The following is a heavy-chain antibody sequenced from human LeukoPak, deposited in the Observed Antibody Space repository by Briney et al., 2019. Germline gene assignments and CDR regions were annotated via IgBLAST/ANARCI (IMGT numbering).Heavy chain of an antibody. Sequence: VASVKVSCKASGGTFSSYAISWVRQAPGQGLEWMGGIIPIFGTANYAQKFQGRVTITADKSTSTAYMELSSLRSEDTAVYYCARKVPNDSSGYYYRGQFDPWGQGTLVTVSS. CDR2: IIPIFGTA. CDR3: ARKVPNDSSGYYYRGQFDP. V-gene: IGHV1-69*06. J-gene: IGHJ5*02. D-gene: IGHD3-22*01. CDR1: GGTFSSYA.